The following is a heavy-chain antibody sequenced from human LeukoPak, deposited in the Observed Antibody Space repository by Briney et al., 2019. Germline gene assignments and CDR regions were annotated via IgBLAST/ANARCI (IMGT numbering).Heavy chain of an antibody. V-gene: IGHV4-34*01. CDR2: INHSGST. D-gene: IGHD1-1*01. CDR1: VGSFSGYH. Sequence: SETLSLTCAVYVGSFSGYHWSWIRQPPGKGLEWIGEINHSGSTNYNPSRKSRVTISVDTSKNQFSLNVHSVSVADTAVYYCARGRGVTGTQGLLDSWGQGNMVTVSS. J-gene: IGHJ4*02. CDR3: ARGRGVTGTQGLLDS.